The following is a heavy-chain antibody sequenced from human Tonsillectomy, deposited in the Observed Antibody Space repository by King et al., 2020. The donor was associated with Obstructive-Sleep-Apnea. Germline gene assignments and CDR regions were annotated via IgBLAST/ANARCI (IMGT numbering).Heavy chain of an antibody. CDR1: GYSISSGYY. CDR3: ARDFLERRPNWFDP. Sequence: HVQLQESGPGLVKPSETLSLTCIVSGYSISSGYYWGWIRQPPGKGLEWIGSIYHRGSTYYNPSLKSRVTISVDTSKNQFSLKLSSVTAADTAVYYCARDFLERRPNWFDPWGQGTLVTVSS. J-gene: IGHJ5*02. V-gene: IGHV4-38-2*02. CDR2: IYHRGST. D-gene: IGHD1-1*01.